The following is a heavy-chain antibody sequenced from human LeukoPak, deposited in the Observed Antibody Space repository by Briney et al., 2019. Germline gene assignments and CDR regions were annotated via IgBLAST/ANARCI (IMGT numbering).Heavy chain of an antibody. Sequence: GGSLRLSCAASGFTFSAYSMNWVRQAPGEGPEWVSSIGAAGSHIYYSDSMKGRFTISRDNAKSSLFLQMNSLRAEDTGIYYCVRVGSGATRADTLDLWGQGTMVTVSS. CDR3: VRVGSGATRADTLDL. J-gene: IGHJ3*01. CDR2: IGAAGSHI. D-gene: IGHD6-19*01. V-gene: IGHV3-21*01. CDR1: GFTFSAYS.